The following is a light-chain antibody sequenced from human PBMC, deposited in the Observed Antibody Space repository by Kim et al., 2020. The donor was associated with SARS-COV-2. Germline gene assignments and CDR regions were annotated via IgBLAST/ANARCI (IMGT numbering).Light chain of an antibody. V-gene: IGKV1-5*01. CDR1: QSINTW. J-gene: IGKJ4*01. CDR2: GAS. Sequence: DIQMTQSPSTLSASVGDRVTITCRASQSINTWLAWYQQKPGKAPKLLIYGASSLESGVPSRFSGNGSGTEFTLTISSLQPDDSATYYCQRYNDHFGGGTKVDIK. CDR3: QRYNDH.